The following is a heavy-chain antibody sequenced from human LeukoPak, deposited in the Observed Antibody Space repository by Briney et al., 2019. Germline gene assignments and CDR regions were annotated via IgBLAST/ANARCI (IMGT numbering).Heavy chain of an antibody. CDR2: IYYSGST. Sequence: SETLSLTCTVSGGSISSYYWSWIRQPPGKGLEWIGYIYYSGSTNYNPSLKSRVTISVDTSKNQFSLKLSSVTAADTAVYYCARSRKYGSGSYYNDRRPFDYWGQGTLVTVSS. V-gene: IGHV4-59*08. D-gene: IGHD3-10*01. CDR1: GGSISSYY. CDR3: ARSRKYGSGSYYNDRRPFDY. J-gene: IGHJ4*02.